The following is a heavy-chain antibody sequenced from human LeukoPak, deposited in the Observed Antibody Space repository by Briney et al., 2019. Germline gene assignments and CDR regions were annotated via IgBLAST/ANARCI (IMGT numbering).Heavy chain of an antibody. CDR3: ARGLWGTGGSWFY. Sequence: WASVKVSCKASGYTFTSYNINWVRQATGQGLKWMGWMNPNSANTGDAQKFQGRVTMTRNTSISTAYMELSSLRSEDTAVYYCARGLWGTGGSWFYWGQGTLVTVSS. CDR1: GYTFTSYN. J-gene: IGHJ4*02. V-gene: IGHV1-8*01. CDR2: MNPNSANT. D-gene: IGHD2-15*01.